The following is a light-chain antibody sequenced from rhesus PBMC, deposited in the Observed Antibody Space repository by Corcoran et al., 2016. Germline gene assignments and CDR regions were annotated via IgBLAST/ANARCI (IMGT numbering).Light chain of an antibody. CDR3: CSFRTGGTFI. CDR2: EVN. Sequence: QSALTQPPSVSNSLGQSVTISCSRTSRDIGGYDGVSWYQQYSGTAPRLLIFEVNKRPSGVSGRFSGSKSGKLASLTISGLQAEDEADYYYCSFRTGGTFIFGGGTRLTVL. J-gene: IGLJ1*01. CDR1: SRDIGGYDG. V-gene: IGLV2-38*01.